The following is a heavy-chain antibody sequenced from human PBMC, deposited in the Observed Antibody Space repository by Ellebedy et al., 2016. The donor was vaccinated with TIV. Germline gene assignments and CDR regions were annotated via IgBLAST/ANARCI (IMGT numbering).Heavy chain of an antibody. CDR2: INHSGST. V-gene: IGHV4-34*01. D-gene: IGHD3-10*01. Sequence: MPSETLSLTCAVYGGSFSGYYWSWIRQPPGKGLEWIGEINHSGSTNYNPSLKSRVTISVDTSKNQFSLKLSSVTAADTAVYYCARVRHYYGSGSYIYWGQGTTVTVSS. CDR1: GGSFSGYY. J-gene: IGHJ6*02. CDR3: ARVRHYYGSGSYIY.